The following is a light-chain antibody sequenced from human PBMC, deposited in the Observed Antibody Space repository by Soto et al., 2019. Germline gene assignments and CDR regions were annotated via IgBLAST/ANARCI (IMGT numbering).Light chain of an antibody. CDR3: QQNGHCPPYP. V-gene: IGKV3-15*01. CDR2: GTT. Sequence: EIVMTQSPATLSVSPGERVTLSCRASQSVSRKLAWYQQKPGQAPRLLIYGTTTRATGIPARFSGSGSGTEFTLTISSLQFEVLGIYYCQQNGHCPPYPLAQGTTLEPK. CDR1: QSVSRK. J-gene: IGKJ2*01.